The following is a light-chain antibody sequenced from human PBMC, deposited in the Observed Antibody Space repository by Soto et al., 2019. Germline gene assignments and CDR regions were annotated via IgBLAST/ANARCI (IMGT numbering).Light chain of an antibody. J-gene: IGKJ1*01. CDR2: DAS. CDR1: QSVSSY. Sequence: DIVLTQSPATLSLSPGERATLSCRASQSVSSYLAWYQQRPGQAPRLLVYDASKRATGIPARFSGSGSGTDFPLTISSLEPEDFAVYYCQQRRNWPRTFGQGTKVEIK. CDR3: QQRRNWPRT. V-gene: IGKV3-11*01.